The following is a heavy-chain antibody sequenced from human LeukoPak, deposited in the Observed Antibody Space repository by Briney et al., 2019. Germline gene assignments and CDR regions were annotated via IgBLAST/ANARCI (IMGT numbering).Heavy chain of an antibody. V-gene: IGHV1-18*01. CDR3: ARGSLGYCSSTSCESPYYFDY. D-gene: IGHD2-2*01. CDR2: ISAYNGNT. CDR1: GYTLTSYD. J-gene: IGHJ4*02. Sequence: ASVKVSCKASGYTLTSYDINWVRQAPGQGLEWMGWISAYNGNTNYAQKLQGRVTMTTDTSTSTAYMELRSLRSDDTAVYYCARGSLGYCSSTSCESPYYFDYWGQGTLVTVSS.